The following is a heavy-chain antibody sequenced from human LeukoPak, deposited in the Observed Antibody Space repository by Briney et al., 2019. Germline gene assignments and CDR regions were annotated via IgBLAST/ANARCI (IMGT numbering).Heavy chain of an antibody. V-gene: IGHV1-24*01. D-gene: IGHD5-18*01. CDR1: GGTFSSYA. J-gene: IGHJ3*02. CDR3: ATQRGYSYGAFDI. CDR2: FDPEDGET. Sequence: ASVKVSCTASGGTFSSYAISWVRQAPGKGLEWMGGFDPEDGETIYAQKFQGRVTMTEDTSTDTAYMELSSLRSEDTAVYYCATQRGYSYGAFDIWGQGTMVTVSS.